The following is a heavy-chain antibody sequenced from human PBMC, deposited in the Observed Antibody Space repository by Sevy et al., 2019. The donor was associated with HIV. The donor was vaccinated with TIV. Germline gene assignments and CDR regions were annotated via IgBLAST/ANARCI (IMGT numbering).Heavy chain of an antibody. Sequence: SETLSLTCTVSGASITSSGYYWGWIRQPPGKGLEWIASIRYSGSTFYNPSLRSRVTISADTSKNQFPLDLSSATAADTAIYYCAGPMLKYSNGWHYSDYWGQGTVVTVSS. D-gene: IGHD6-19*01. J-gene: IGHJ4*02. V-gene: IGHV4-39*01. CDR1: GASITSSGYY. CDR3: AGPMLKYSNGWHYSDY. CDR2: IRYSGST.